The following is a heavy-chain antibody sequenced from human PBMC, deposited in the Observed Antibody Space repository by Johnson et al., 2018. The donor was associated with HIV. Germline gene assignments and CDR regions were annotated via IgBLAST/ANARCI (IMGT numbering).Heavy chain of an antibody. V-gene: IGHV3-66*02. J-gene: IGHJ3*02. CDR3: ARDFPLGYRWGNGFDI. D-gene: IGHD5-18*01. Sequence: VQLVESGGGLVQPGGSLRLSCAASGLTVSSNYMSWVRQAPGKGLEWVSVIYSAGSPYYADSVKGRFNISRDRSNNTMYLQMNSLTPDDTAVYFCARDFPLGYRWGNGFDIWGQGTMVTVSP. CDR1: GLTVSSNY. CDR2: IYSAGSP.